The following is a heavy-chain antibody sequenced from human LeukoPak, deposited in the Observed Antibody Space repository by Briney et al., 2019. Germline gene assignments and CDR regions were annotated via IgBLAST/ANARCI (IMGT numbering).Heavy chain of an antibody. CDR2: IKQDESEK. J-gene: IGHJ4*02. CDR3: AKDQGYSYGRPDY. Sequence: AGGSLRLSCAASGFTFSSSWMSWVRQAPGKGLEWVANIKQDESEKYYVDSVKGRFTISRDNAKNSLYLQMNILRAEDTAVYFCAKDQGYSYGRPDYWGQGTLVTVSS. D-gene: IGHD5-18*01. V-gene: IGHV3-7*01. CDR1: GFTFSSSW.